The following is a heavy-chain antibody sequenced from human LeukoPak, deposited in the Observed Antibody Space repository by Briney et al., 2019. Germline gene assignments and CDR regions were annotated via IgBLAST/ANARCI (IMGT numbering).Heavy chain of an antibody. D-gene: IGHD1-7*01. CDR3: ARHDSNYVGYFDS. V-gene: IGHV4-4*09. Sequence: SETLSLTCTVSGGSIYNYYWSWIRQPPGKGLEWVGYIYASGSTKFNPALKTRVTISVDTSKNQFSLKLRSVTAADTATYYCARHDSNYVGYFDSRGQGTLVAVSS. CDR1: GGSIYNYY. J-gene: IGHJ4*02. CDR2: IYASGST.